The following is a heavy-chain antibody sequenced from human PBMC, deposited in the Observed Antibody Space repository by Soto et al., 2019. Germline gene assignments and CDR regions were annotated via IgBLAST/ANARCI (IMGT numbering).Heavy chain of an antibody. J-gene: IGHJ4*02. CDR1: GYSISTGFN. CDR2: VYHGGGT. V-gene: IGHV4-38-2*02. D-gene: IGHD6-19*01. Sequence: SETLSLTCTVSGYSISTGFNWGWIRRPPGKGLEWIGSVYHGGGTYYSPSLKSRVTISVDESKNQISLKLSSVTAADTALYYCARDWGTGFYYFDSWRQGTRVTASS. CDR3: ARDWGTGFYYFDS.